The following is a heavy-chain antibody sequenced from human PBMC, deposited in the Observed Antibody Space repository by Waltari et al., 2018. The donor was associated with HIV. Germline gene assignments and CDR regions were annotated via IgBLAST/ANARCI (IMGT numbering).Heavy chain of an antibody. CDR3: ARDTPYNWNYPGGYFDY. D-gene: IGHD1-7*01. V-gene: IGHV3-48*04. Sequence: EVQLVESGGGLVQPGGSLRLSCAASVFTFSSYSMSWVRQAPGKGLEWVSYISSSSSTIYYADSVKGRFTISRDNAKNSLYLQMNSLRAEDTAVYYCARDTPYNWNYPGGYFDYWGQGTLVTVSS. CDR2: ISSSSSTI. CDR1: VFTFSSYS. J-gene: IGHJ4*02.